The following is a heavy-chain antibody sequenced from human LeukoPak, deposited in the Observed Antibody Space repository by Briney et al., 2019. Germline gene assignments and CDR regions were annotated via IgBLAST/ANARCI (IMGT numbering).Heavy chain of an antibody. CDR3: AKSKACDY. D-gene: IGHD4-11*01. CDR2: MSNTGNTK. Sequence: PGGSLRLSCAASGFIFSNYPIHWVRQTPDKGLECVAVMSNTGNTKYYANSVRGRFTVSRDNSKNTVYLQMNSLRVEDTAVYYCAKSKACDYWGQGTLVTVSS. CDR1: GFIFSNYP. V-gene: IGHV3-30-3*02. J-gene: IGHJ4*02.